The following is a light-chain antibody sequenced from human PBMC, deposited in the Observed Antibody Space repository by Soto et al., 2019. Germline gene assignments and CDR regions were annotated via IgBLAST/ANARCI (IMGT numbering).Light chain of an antibody. CDR2: DAS. J-gene: IGKJ2*01. CDR3: QQYESLYI. Sequence: DIQMTQSPSSLSASVGDRVTITCQASQDITNYLNWYQQKPGKAPKLLIYDASNLEPGVPSRFSGSRSGTDFTFTISSLQPEDIATYYCQQYESLYIFGQGTKLEIK. V-gene: IGKV1-33*01. CDR1: QDITNY.